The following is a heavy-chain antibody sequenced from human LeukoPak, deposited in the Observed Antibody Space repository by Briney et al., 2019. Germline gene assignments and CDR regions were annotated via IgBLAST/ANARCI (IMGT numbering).Heavy chain of an antibody. V-gene: IGHV4-30-4*01. CDR3: GSGSYLHAIAAFDI. CDR1: GGSISSGDYY. CDR2: IYYSGST. D-gene: IGHD1-26*01. J-gene: IGHJ3*02. Sequence: SETLSLTCTVSGGSISSGDYYWSWIRQPPGKGLEWIGYIYYSGSTYYNPSLKSRVTISVDTSKNQFSLKLSSVTAADTAVYYCGSGSYLHAIAAFDIWGQGTMVTVSS.